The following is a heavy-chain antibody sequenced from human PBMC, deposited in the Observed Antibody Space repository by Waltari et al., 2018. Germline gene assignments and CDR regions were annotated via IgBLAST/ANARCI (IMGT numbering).Heavy chain of an antibody. V-gene: IGHV1-2*02. CDR3: TRGIRIFGVMAYMAV. CDR2: INPNSGDT. J-gene: IGHJ6*03. D-gene: IGHD3-3*01. Sequence: QMKLVQSGAEGKKPGASVKVSCKAFGSTFTGYYVHWMRQAPGQGLEWMGWINPNSGDTDYAQKFQGRVTMTRDASISTAYMELSKLRSDDTAIYYCTRGIRIFGVMAYMAVWGKGTTVTVSS. CDR1: GSTFTGYY.